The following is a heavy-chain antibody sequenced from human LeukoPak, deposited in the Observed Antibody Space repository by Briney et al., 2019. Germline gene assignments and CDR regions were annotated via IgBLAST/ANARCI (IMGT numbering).Heavy chain of an antibody. J-gene: IGHJ4*02. CDR2: MNPNSGNT. CDR3: AVDYGGNSLQFDY. Sequence: ASVKVSCKASGYTFTSYDINWVRQATGQGLEWMGWMNPNSGNTGYAQKFQGRVTMTRNTSISTAYMELSRLRSDDTAVYYCAVDYGGNSLQFDYWGQGTLVTVSS. V-gene: IGHV1-8*01. CDR1: GYTFTSYD. D-gene: IGHD4-23*01.